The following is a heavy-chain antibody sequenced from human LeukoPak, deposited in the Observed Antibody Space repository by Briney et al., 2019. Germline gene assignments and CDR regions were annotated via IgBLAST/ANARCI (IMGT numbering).Heavy chain of an antibody. CDR3: ARGGGYYYMDV. CDR2: IYYSGST. J-gene: IGHJ6*03. CDR1: GGSISSYY. Sequence: SKTLSLTCTVSGGSISSYYWSWIRQPPGKGLEWIGYIYYSGSTNYNPSLKSRVTISVDTSKNQFSLKLSSVTAADTAVYYCARGGGYYYMDVWGKGTTVTVSS. V-gene: IGHV4-59*01. D-gene: IGHD3-16*01.